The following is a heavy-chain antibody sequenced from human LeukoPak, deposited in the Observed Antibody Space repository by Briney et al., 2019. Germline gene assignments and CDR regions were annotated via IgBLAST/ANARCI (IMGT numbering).Heavy chain of an antibody. D-gene: IGHD2-21*01. CDR3: AKILGSGVWYGFDI. Sequence: SGTLSLTCSVSGGPIGGDYWSWIRQPPGKALEWIGYIYTTGRTNYNPSLKSRVTISVDTSKNQFSLKLNSVTAADTAVYYCAKILGSGVWYGFDIWGQGTMVTVSS. CDR1: GGPIGGDY. J-gene: IGHJ3*02. CDR2: IYTTGRT. V-gene: IGHV4-4*09.